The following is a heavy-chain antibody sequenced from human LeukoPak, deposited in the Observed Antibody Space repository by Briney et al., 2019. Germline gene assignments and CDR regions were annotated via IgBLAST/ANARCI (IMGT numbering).Heavy chain of an antibody. Sequence: GGSLRLSCAASGFTISSNYMTWVRQAPGKGLEWVSVIYTGGSTYYTDSVRGRFTIARDNSKNTLYLQMNSLRAEDTAVYYCARDNYILRAFDIWGQGTMVTVSP. CDR1: GFTISSNY. CDR2: IYTGGST. V-gene: IGHV3-53*01. D-gene: IGHD2-21*01. CDR3: ARDNYILRAFDI. J-gene: IGHJ3*02.